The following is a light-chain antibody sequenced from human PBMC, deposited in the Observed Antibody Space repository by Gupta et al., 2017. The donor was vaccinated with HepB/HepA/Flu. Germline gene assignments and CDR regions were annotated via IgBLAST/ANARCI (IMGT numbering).Light chain of an antibody. V-gene: IGKV3-11*01. J-gene: IGKJ4*01. CDR2: DAS. CDR1: ETVSSS. CDR3: HQRSDWPLT. Sequence: EIVLTQSPATLSLSPGERATLSCRASETVSSSLAWYQQKPGQAPRLLIYDASKSATGIPARFSGSGSGTDFTLTISSLEPEDFAVYYCHQRSDWPLTFGGGTKVEIK.